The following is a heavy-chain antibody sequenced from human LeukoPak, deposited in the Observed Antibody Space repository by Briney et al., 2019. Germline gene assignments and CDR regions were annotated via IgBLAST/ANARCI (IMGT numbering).Heavy chain of an antibody. CDR1: GFTYRTYW. CDR2: IKEDGREK. V-gene: IGHV3-7*01. D-gene: IGHD2/OR15-2a*01. Sequence: PGGSLRLSCAASGFTYRTYWMSWVRQAPGKGLEWVANIKEDGREKYYVDSVKGRFTISRDNAQSLLYLQMNSLRAEDTAVYYCARDFLCGDTRDYWGQGTLVTVSS. J-gene: IGHJ4*02. CDR3: ARDFLCGDTRDY.